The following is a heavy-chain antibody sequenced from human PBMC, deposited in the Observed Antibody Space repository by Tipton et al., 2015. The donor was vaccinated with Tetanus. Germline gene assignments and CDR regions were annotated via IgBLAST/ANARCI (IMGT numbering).Heavy chain of an antibody. Sequence: GLVKPSQTLSLTCAISGDSVSSNTDAWHWIRQSPSRGLEWLGRTYYRSKWYNDYALSVKSRITINPATSKNQFSLQLKSVTPEDTAMYYCFRDSGLGLDAFDIWGRGTMVTVSS. D-gene: IGHD3-16*01. CDR2: TYYRSKWYN. J-gene: IGHJ3*02. V-gene: IGHV6-1*01. CDR3: FRDSGLGLDAFDI. CDR1: GDSVSSNTDA.